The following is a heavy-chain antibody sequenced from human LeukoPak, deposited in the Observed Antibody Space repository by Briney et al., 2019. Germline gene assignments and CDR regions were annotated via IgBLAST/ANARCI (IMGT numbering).Heavy chain of an antibody. CDR1: GGTFSSYA. CDR2: IIPIFGTA. D-gene: IGHD4-23*01. CDR3: ATKVGYGGNSFPYYFDY. J-gene: IGHJ4*02. Sequence: SVKVSCKASGGTFSSYAISWVRQAPGQGLEWMGGIIPIFGTANYAQKFQGRVTITADESTSTAYMELSSLRSEDTAVYYCATKVGYGGNSFPYYFDYWGQGTLVTVSS. V-gene: IGHV1-69*13.